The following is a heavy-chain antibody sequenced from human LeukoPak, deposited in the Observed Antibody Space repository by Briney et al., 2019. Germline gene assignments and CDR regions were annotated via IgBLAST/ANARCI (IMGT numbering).Heavy chain of an antibody. CDR3: ARARDTSGWYLDAFGV. V-gene: IGHV1-18*01. CDR2: ISTYNGNA. D-gene: IGHD6-19*01. Sequence: ASVKVSCKASGYTFNRYGLSWVRQAPGQGLEWMGWISTYNGNAHYAQKLQGRVTMTIDTSTSTAYMELRCLRPDDTAVYYCARARDTSGWYLDAFGVWGQGTLVSVSS. CDR1: GYTFNRYG. J-gene: IGHJ3*01.